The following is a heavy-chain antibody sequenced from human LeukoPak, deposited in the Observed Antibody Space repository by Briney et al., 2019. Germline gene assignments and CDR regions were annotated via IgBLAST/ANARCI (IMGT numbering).Heavy chain of an antibody. CDR1: GFTFRSYE. CDR3: ARSARLMKGVVEVTALDD. CDR2: LSSSGSAS. D-gene: IGHD3-3*01. V-gene: IGHV3-48*03. J-gene: IGHJ4*02. Sequence: GGSLRLSCEDSGFTFRSYEMNWVRQAPGKGLEWIAYLSSSGSASSYADSVKGRFTIARDNAKNSVYLEMNSLRADDTAVYYCARSARLMKGVVEVTALDDWGQGTLVTVSS.